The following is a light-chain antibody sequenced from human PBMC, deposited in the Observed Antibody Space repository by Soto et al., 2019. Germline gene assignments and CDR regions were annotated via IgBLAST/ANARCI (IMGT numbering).Light chain of an antibody. V-gene: IGKV1-39*01. CDR1: QSISIY. J-gene: IGKJ2*01. Sequence: DIQMTQSPSSLSASVGDRVTITCRASQSISIYLNWYQQKPGKAPNLLIFTASNLQSGVPSRFSGSGSGTDVTLTISSRQPEDFATDYCQQSYNTPRTFGQGTKLEIK. CDR3: QQSYNTPRT. CDR2: TAS.